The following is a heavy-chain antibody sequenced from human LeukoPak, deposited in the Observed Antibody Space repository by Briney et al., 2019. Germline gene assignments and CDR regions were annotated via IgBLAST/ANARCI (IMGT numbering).Heavy chain of an antibody. CDR2: ISWNSGSI. V-gene: IGHV3-9*03. CDR3: AKGLVGSSIADFFDY. Sequence: GGSLRLSCAASGFTFDDYAMHGVRQAPGKGLEWVSGISWNSGSIGYADSVKGRFTISRDNAKNSLYLQMNSLRGEDMALYYCAKGLVGSSIADFFDYWGQGILVTVSS. J-gene: IGHJ4*02. D-gene: IGHD6-6*01. CDR1: GFTFDDYA.